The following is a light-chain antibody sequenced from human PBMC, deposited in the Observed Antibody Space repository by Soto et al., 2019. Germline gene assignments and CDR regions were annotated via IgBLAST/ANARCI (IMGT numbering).Light chain of an antibody. CDR2: VAL. CDR1: QGISSY. Sequence: AIQLTQSPSSLSASVGDRVTITCRASQGISSYLAWYQPKPGKAPKLLISVALSLQSGVPSRFSGSGSGTDFTLTISSLQPEDFATYYCLKDYTYPLTCGGGNKGDIK. CDR3: LKDYTYPLT. V-gene: IGKV1-6*01. J-gene: IGKJ4*01.